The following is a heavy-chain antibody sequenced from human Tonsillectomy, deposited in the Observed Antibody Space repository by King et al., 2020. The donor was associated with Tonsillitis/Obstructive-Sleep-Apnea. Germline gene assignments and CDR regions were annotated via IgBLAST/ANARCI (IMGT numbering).Heavy chain of an antibody. V-gene: IGHV3-48*03. CDR1: GFTFSSYE. D-gene: IGHD3-9*01. J-gene: IGHJ4*02. CDR3: AGVGGYYDILTGPFDY. Sequence: VQLVESGGGLVQPGGSLRLSCAASGFTFSSYEMNWVRQAPGKGLEWVSYISSSGSTIYYADSVKGRFTISRDNAKNSLYLQMNSLRAEDTAVYYCAGVGGYYDILTGPFDYWGQGTLVTVSS. CDR2: ISSSGSTI.